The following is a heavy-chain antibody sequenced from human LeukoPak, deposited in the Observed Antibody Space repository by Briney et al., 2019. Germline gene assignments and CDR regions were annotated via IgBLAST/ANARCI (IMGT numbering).Heavy chain of an antibody. CDR3: AKDLAAAGRGDAFDI. CDR2: ISWNSGSI. Sequence: GRSLRLSCAASGFTFDDYAMHWVRQAPGKGLEWVSGISWNSGSIGYADSVKGRFTISRDNAKNSLYLQMNSLRAEDTALYYCAKDLAAAGRGDAFDIWGQGTMVTVSS. J-gene: IGHJ3*02. D-gene: IGHD6-13*01. V-gene: IGHV3-9*01. CDR1: GFTFDDYA.